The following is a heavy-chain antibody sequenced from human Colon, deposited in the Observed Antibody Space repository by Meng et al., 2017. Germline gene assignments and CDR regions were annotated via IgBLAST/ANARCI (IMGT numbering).Heavy chain of an antibody. D-gene: IGHD6-19*01. V-gene: IGHV4-30-2*03. CDR2: IGHSGFT. J-gene: IGHJ5*02. CDR1: GGSITSGGYS. CDR3: VRSSAWVRTGFDP. Sequence: QLHLQESGSGLVKPSQTLSLTCAVSGGSITSGGYSWNWFRQPPGKGLEWIGSIGHSGFTYYTPSLKSRVAVSLDTSKSQFSLMLTSVTAADTAVYYCVRSSAWVRTGFDPWGQGTLVTVSS.